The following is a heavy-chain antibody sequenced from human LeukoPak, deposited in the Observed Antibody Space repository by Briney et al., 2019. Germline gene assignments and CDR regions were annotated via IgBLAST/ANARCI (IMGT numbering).Heavy chain of an antibody. CDR2: IYSGGST. Sequence: GGSLRLSCAAPGFTVSSNYMSWVRQAPGKGLEWVSVIYSGGSTYYADSVKGRFTISRDNAKNSLYLQMNSLRAEDTAVYYCAREVLGGMDVWGQGTTVTVSS. CDR3: AREVLGGMDV. V-gene: IGHV3-66*01. D-gene: IGHD3-16*01. CDR1: GFTVSSNY. J-gene: IGHJ6*02.